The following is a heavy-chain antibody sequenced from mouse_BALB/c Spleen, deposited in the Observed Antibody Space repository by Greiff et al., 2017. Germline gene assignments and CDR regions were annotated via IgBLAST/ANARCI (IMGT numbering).Heavy chain of an antibody. D-gene: IGHD1-2*01. CDR3: ARGTTATSDYYAMDY. Sequence: EVKLVESGGGLVKPGGSLKLSCAASGFTFSDYYMYWVRQTPEKRLEWVATISDGGSYTYYPDSVKGRFTISRDNAKNNLYLQMSSLKSEDTAMYYCARGTTATSDYYAMDYWGQGTSVTVSS. V-gene: IGHV5-4*02. CDR2: ISDGGSYT. CDR1: GFTFSDYY. J-gene: IGHJ4*01.